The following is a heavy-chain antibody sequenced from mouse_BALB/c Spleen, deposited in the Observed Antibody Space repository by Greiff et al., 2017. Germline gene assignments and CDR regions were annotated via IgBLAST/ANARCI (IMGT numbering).Heavy chain of an antibody. J-gene: IGHJ3*01. CDR3: ARLGFPAWFAY. V-gene: IGHV1S81*02. Sequence: VQLQQPGAELVKPGASVKLSCKASGYTFTSYWMHWVKQRPGQGLEWIGEINPSNGRTNYNEKFKSKATLTVDKSSSTAYMQLSSLTSEDSAVYYCARLGFPAWFAYWGQGTLVTVSA. CDR2: INPSNGRT. D-gene: IGHD4-1*01. CDR1: GYTFTSYW.